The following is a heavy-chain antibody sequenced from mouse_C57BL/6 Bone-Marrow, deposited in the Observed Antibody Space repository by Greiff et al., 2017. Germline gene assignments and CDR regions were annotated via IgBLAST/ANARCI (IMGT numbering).Heavy chain of an antibody. D-gene: IGHD4-1*01. V-gene: IGHV1-18*01. CDR2: INPNNGGT. Sequence: VQLQQSGPELVKPGASVKIPCKASGYTFTDYNMDWVKQSHGKSLEWIGDINPNNGGTIYNQKFKGKATLTVDKSSSTAYMELRSLTSEDTAVYYCARSLTGRNAMDYWGQGTSVTVSS. CDR1: GYTFTDYN. CDR3: ARSLTGRNAMDY. J-gene: IGHJ4*01.